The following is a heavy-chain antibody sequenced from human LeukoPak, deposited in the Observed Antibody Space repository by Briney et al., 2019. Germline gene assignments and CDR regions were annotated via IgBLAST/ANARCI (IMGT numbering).Heavy chain of an antibody. CDR3: ARVGANCSGGSCYDSDDY. J-gene: IGHJ4*02. D-gene: IGHD2-15*01. CDR2: INHSGST. CDR1: GGSFSGYY. V-gene: IGHV4-34*01. Sequence: SETLSLTCAVYGGSFSGYYWSWIRQPPGKGLEWIGEINHSGSTNYNPSLKSRVTISVDTSKNQFSLKLSSVTAADTAVYYCARVGANCSGGSCYDSDDYWGQGTLVTVSS.